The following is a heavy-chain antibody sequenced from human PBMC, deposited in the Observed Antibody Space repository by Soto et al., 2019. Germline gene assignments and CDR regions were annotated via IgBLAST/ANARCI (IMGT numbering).Heavy chain of an antibody. V-gene: IGHV1-69*13. D-gene: IGHD3-3*01. Sequence: SSVKVSCKASGGTFSSYAISWVRQAPGQGLEWMGGIIPIFGTANYAQKFQGRVTITADESTSTAYMELSSLRSEDTAVYYCAKERPPEWLSYYFDYWGQGTLVTVSS. CDR1: GGTFSSYA. CDR2: IIPIFGTA. CDR3: AKERPPEWLSYYFDY. J-gene: IGHJ4*02.